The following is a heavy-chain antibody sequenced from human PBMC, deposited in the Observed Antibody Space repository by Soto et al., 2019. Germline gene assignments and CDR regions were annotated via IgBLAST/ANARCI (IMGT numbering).Heavy chain of an antibody. V-gene: IGHV3-15*07. D-gene: IGHD4-17*01. J-gene: IGHJ4*02. Sequence: SVSNAWMNWVRQAPGKGLEWVGRIKSKTDGGTTDYAAPVKGRFTISRDDSKNTLYLQMNSLKTEDTAVYYCTTDYGDYGDFDYWGQGTLVTVSS. CDR1: SVSNAW. CDR3: TTDYGDYGDFDY. CDR2: IKSKTDGGTT.